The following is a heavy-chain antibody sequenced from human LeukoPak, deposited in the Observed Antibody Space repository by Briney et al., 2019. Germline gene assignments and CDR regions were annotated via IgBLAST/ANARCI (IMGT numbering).Heavy chain of an antibody. CDR3: ARDAHVLRFLEWLLPPHWFDP. D-gene: IGHD3-3*01. CDR1: GCTFTSYG. J-gene: IGHJ5*02. V-gene: IGHV1-18*01. Sequence: ASVKVSCKASGCTFTSYGISWVRQAPGQGLEWMGWISAYNGNTNYAQKLQGRVTMTTDTSTSTAYMELRSLRSDDTAVYYCARDAHVLRFLEWLLPPHWFDPWGQGTLVTVSS. CDR2: ISAYNGNT.